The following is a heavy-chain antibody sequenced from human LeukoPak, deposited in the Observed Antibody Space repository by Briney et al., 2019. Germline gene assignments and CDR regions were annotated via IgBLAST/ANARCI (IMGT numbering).Heavy chain of an antibody. CDR2: ISGSGAYT. CDR3: AKDHCSGSSCYADAFDI. CDR1: GFTFNSYA. J-gene: IGHJ3*02. V-gene: IGHV3-23*01. D-gene: IGHD2-2*01. Sequence: GGSLRLSCAVSGFTFNSYAMNWVRQAPGKGLEWVSVISGSGAYTDYADSVKGRFTISRDNSRDTLYLQMNCLRAEDTAVYYCAKDHCSGSSCYADAFDIWGQGTMVTVSS.